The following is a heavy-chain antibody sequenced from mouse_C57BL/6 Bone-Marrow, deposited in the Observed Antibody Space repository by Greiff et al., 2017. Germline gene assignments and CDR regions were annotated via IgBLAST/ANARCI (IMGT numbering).Heavy chain of an antibody. CDR1: GFTFSSYG. V-gene: IGHV5-6*01. J-gene: IGHJ3*01. Sequence: EVQLVESGGDLVKPGGSLKLSCAASGFTFSSYGMSWVRQTPDKRLEWVATISSGGSYTYYPDSVKGRFTISRDNAKTTLYLQMSSLKSEDTAMYYCARRPQRFAYWGPGTLVTVSA. D-gene: IGHD3-2*02. CDR2: ISSGGSYT. CDR3: ARRPQRFAY.